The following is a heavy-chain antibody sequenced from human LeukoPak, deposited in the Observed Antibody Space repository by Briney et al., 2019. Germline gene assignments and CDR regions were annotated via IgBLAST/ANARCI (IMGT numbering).Heavy chain of an antibody. D-gene: IGHD1-14*01. Sequence: PSETLSLTCAVYGGSFSGYYWSWIRQPPGKGLEWIGEINHSVSTNYNPSLKSRVTISVDTSKNQFSLKLSSVTAADTAVYYCARGRTSGDAFDIWGQGTMVTVSS. CDR2: INHSVST. CDR1: GGSFSGYY. J-gene: IGHJ3*02. V-gene: IGHV4-34*01. CDR3: ARGRTSGDAFDI.